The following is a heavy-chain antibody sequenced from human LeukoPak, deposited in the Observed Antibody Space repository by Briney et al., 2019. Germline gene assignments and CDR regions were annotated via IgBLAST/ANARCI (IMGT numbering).Heavy chain of an antibody. D-gene: IGHD6-13*01. V-gene: IGHV4-39*01. CDR3: ARRGITYSTSFFDS. Sequence: PSETLSLTCAVSGGSISGGKDFWGWNRQSPGKGLEWIGSIYYTGSTYYNPSLKSRVTISVDTSKSEFSLMVHSVTAADTAMYYCARRGITYSTSFFDSWGQGTLVTVAS. CDR1: GGSISGGKDF. CDR2: IYYTGST. J-gene: IGHJ4*02.